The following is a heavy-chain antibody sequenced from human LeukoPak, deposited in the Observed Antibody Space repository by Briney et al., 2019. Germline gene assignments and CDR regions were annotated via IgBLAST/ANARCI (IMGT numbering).Heavy chain of an antibody. Sequence: SQTLSLTCAISGDSFSSNSAAWNWIRQSPSRGLEWLGRTYYRSKLYNDYAVSVKSRITINPDTSKNQFSLQLNSVTPEDTAVYYCAREGSRTRIAVNPFDYWGQGTLVTVSS. CDR2: TYYRSKLYN. CDR3: AREGSRTRIAVNPFDY. CDR1: GDSFSSNSAA. J-gene: IGHJ4*02. D-gene: IGHD6-19*01. V-gene: IGHV6-1*01.